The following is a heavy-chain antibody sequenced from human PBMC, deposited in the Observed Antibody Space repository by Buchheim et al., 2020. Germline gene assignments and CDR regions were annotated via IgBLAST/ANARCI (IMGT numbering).Heavy chain of an antibody. V-gene: IGHV3-7*01. CDR3: ARGTRDYYGMDV. Sequence: EVQLVESGGGLVQPGGSLRLSCAASGFTFSSYWMTWVRQAPGKGLEWVANIKDDGSEGYYVDSVKGRFTISSDNAMNSLFLQMSSLRAEDTAVYYCARGTRDYYGMDVWGQGTT. J-gene: IGHJ6*02. CDR1: GFTFSSYW. CDR2: IKDDGSEG.